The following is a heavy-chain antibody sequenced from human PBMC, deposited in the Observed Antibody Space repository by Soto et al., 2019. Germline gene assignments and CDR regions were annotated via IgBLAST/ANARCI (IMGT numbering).Heavy chain of an antibody. CDR2: IYYSGST. J-gene: IGHJ4*02. D-gene: IGHD3-10*01. V-gene: IGHV4-39*01. Sequence: PSETLSLTCTVSGGSISSSSYYWGWIRQPPGKGLEWIGSIYYSGSTYYNPSLKSRVTISVDTSKNQFSLKLSSVTAADTAVYYCARSYYYGSGSYGPFDYWGQGTLVTVSS. CDR1: GGSISSSSYY. CDR3: ARSYYYGSGSYGPFDY.